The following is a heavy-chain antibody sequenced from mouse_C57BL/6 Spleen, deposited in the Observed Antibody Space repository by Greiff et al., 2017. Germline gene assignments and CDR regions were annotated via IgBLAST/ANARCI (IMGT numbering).Heavy chain of an antibody. CDR2: IYPGDGDT. V-gene: IGHV1-80*01. J-gene: IGHJ4*01. CDR1: GYAFSSYW. CDR3: ARGGPCYAMDY. Sequence: VQLQQSGAELVKPGASVKISCKASGYAFSSYWMNWVKQRPGKGLEWIGQIYPGDGDTNYNGKFKGKATLTADKSSSTAYMQLSSLTSEDSAVYFCARGGPCYAMDYWGQGTSGTVSS.